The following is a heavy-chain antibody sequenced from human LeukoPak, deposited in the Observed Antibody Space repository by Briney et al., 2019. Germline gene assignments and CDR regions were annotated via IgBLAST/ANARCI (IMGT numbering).Heavy chain of an antibody. CDR2: INHSGST. J-gene: IGHJ4*02. V-gene: IGHV4-34*01. D-gene: IGHD6-13*01. CDR3: ARGRIAAAGFDY. CDR1: GGSFSGYY. Sequence: KPSVTLSFTCAVYGGSFSGYYWSWIRQPPGKGLEWIGEINHSGSTNYNPSLKSRVTISVDTSNTQFSLKLSSVTAADTAVYYCARGRIAAAGFDYWGQGTLVTVSS.